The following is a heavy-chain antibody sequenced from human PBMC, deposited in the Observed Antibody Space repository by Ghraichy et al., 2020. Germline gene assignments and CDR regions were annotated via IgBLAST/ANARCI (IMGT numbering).Heavy chain of an antibody. CDR2: ISSSSSTI. Sequence: GGSLRLSCAASGFTFSSYSMNWVRQAPGKGLEWVSYISSSSSTIYYADSVKGRFTISRDNAKNSLYLQMNSLRDEDTAVYYCARDERDITGTTPFFDYWGQGTLVTVSS. CDR1: GFTFSSYS. J-gene: IGHJ4*02. V-gene: IGHV3-48*02. CDR3: ARDERDITGTTPFFDY. D-gene: IGHD1-20*01.